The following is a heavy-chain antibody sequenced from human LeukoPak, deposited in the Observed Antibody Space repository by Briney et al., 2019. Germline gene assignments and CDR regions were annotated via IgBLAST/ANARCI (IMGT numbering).Heavy chain of an antibody. CDR1: GFTFRSYS. D-gene: IGHD6-19*01. V-gene: IGHV3-48*01. CDR3: ATDSSGWLNKYFQH. Sequence: GGSLRLSCAASGFTFRSYSMNWVRQAPGKGLEWVSFISGMSSTIYYADSVKGRFTISRDNSKNTLFLQMNSLRAEDTAVYYCATDSSGWLNKYFQHWGQGTLVTVSS. J-gene: IGHJ1*01. CDR2: ISGMSSTI.